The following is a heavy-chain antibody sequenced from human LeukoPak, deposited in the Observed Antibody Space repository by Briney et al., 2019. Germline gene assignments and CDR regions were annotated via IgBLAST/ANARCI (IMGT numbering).Heavy chain of an antibody. CDR1: GYTFTDHY. J-gene: IGHJ4*02. V-gene: IGHV1-2*02. CDR3: GRVGTAADDY. Sequence: ASMKVSCKASGYTFTDHYMHWVRQAPGQGLEWMGWINPNSGGTNYAQKFQGRVTMARDTSISTAYMELSRLRSDDTAVYYCGRVGTAADDYWGQGTLVTVSS. CDR2: INPNSGGT. D-gene: IGHD6-13*01.